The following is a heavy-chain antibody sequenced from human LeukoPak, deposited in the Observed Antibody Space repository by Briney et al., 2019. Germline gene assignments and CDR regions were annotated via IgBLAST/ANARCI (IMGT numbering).Heavy chain of an antibody. CDR2: ITSNGGRT. CDR1: GFIFSDYD. CDR3: ARGAASGGYDY. V-gene: IGHV3-64*01. J-gene: IGHJ4*02. D-gene: IGHD3-10*01. Sequence: GGSLRLSCAASGFIFSDYDVHWVRQAPGKGLEFVSAITSNGGRTLYANSVKGRFTISRDNSKNALYLQMDSLRADDMAVYYCARGAASGGYDYWGRGALVTVSS.